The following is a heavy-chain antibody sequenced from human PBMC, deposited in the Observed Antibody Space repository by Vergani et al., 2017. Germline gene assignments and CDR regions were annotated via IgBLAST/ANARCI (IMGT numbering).Heavy chain of an antibody. CDR2: IYTSGST. J-gene: IGHJ4*02. V-gene: IGHV4-59*10. Sequence: QVQLQQWGAGLLKPSETLSLTCAVYGGSFSGYYWSWIRQPPGKGLEWIGRIYTSGSTNYNPSLKSRVTISVDTSKNQFSLKLSSVTAADTAVYYCARDHTSYFDYWGQGTLVTVSS. CDR1: GGSFSGYY. CDR3: ARDHTSYFDY.